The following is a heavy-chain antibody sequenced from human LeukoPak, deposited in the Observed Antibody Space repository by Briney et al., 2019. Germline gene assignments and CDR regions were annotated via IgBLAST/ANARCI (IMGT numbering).Heavy chain of an antibody. CDR1: GFTFSSHG. J-gene: IGHJ6*03. Sequence: PGGSLRLSCAASGFTFSSHGINWVRQAPGKGLEWVSGISPSGDITYYADSVQGRFTISRDNAKNSLYPQMNSLRAEDTAVYYCATSRSGWGTYHYMDVWGKGTTVTISS. D-gene: IGHD6-19*01. V-gene: IGHV3-23*01. CDR2: ISPSGDIT. CDR3: ATSRSGWGTYHYMDV.